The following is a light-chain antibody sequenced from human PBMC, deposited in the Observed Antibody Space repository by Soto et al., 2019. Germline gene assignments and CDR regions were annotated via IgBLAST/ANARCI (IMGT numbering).Light chain of an antibody. CDR1: SSDVGGFIH. V-gene: IGLV2-14*03. J-gene: IGLJ2*01. Sequence: QSVLTQPASVSGSPGQSITISCTGTSSDVGGFIHVSWYQQHPGKAPKLVIYDVTNRPSGLSNRFSGSKSGNTASLTISGLQAEDEADYYCSSFASGSVAFGGGTKLTVL. CDR2: DVT. CDR3: SSFASGSVA.